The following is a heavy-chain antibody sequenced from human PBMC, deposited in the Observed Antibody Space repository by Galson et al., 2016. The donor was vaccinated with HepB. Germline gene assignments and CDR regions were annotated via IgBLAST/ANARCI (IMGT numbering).Heavy chain of an antibody. J-gene: IGHJ4*02. V-gene: IGHV3-23*01. CDR3: ANRLPGVSPGGY. D-gene: IGHD2-21*01. CDR2: IGSTGMDT. CDR1: GFTFSSYA. Sequence: SLRLSCAASGFTFSSYAMSWVRQAPGKGLEWVSVIGSTGMDTHYADSVRGRFTISRDNSKNTLYLQMYSLRAEDTAVYYCANRLPGVSPGGYWGQGTLVTVSS.